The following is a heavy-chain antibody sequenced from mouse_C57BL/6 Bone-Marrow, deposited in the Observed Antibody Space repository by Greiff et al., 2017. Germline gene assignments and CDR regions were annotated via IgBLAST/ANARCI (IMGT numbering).Heavy chain of an antibody. J-gene: IGHJ4*01. CDR1: GFTFSDYY. CDR3: ARHGAKVLYAMDY. CDR2: ISNGGGST. D-gene: IGHD3-1*01. V-gene: IGHV5-12*01. Sequence: EVKLQESGGGLVQPGGSLKLSCAASGFTFSDYYMYWVRQTPEKRLEWVAYISNGGGSTYYPATVKGRFTISRDNAKNTLYLQMSRLKSEDTAMYYCARHGAKVLYAMDYWGQGTSVTVSS.